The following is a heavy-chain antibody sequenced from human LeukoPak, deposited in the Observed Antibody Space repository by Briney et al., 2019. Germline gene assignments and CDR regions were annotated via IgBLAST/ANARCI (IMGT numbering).Heavy chain of an antibody. D-gene: IGHD6-13*01. CDR1: GFTVSSIY. Sequence: PGGSLRLSCAASGFTVSSIYMNWVRQAPGKGLEWVSVIYSGGTTYYADSVKGRFTISRDNSKNTLYLQMNSLRAEDTAVYYCARASSTGAAGLFDYWGQGTLVTVSS. CDR3: ARASSTGAAGLFDY. V-gene: IGHV3-53*01. CDR2: IYSGGTT. J-gene: IGHJ4*02.